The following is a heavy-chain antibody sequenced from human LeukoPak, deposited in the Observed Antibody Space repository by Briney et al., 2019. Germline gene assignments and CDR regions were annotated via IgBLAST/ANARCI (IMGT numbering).Heavy chain of an antibody. D-gene: IGHD2-15*01. Sequence: GGSLRLSCAASGFTFSSYARSWVRQAPGKGLEWVSAISGSGGSTYYADSVKGRFTISRDNSKNTLYLQMNSLRAEDTAVYYCAKDKAAFPDFDYWGQEPWSPSPQ. CDR3: AKDKAAFPDFDY. CDR2: ISGSGGST. CDR1: GFTFSSYA. J-gene: IGHJ4*01. V-gene: IGHV3-23*01.